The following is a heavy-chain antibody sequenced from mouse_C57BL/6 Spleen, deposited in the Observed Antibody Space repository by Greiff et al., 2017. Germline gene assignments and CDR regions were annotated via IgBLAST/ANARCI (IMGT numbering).Heavy chain of an antibody. D-gene: IGHD2-5*01. CDR1: GYTFTSYW. Sequence: VQLQQSGAELVKPGASVKLSCKASGYTFTSYWMQWVKQRPGQGLEWIGEIDPSDSYTNYNQKFKGKATLTVDTSSSTAYMQLSSLTSEDSAVYYCARRGSNYGTWFAYWGQGTLVTVSA. V-gene: IGHV1-50*01. CDR3: ARRGSNYGTWFAY. J-gene: IGHJ3*01. CDR2: IDPSDSYT.